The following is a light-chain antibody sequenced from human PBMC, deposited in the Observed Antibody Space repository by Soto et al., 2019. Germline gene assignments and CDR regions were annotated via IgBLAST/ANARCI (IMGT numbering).Light chain of an antibody. CDR2: EVS. J-gene: IGLJ1*01. V-gene: IGLV2-23*02. CDR1: SSDVGSYNL. CDR3: CSYASSNTPV. Sequence: QSVLTQPASVSGSPGQSITISCTGTSSDVGSYNLVSWYQQHPGKAPKLMIYEVSKRPSGVSNRFSGSKSGNTASLTISGLQAEDEADYYCCSYASSNTPVFATGTKVTVL.